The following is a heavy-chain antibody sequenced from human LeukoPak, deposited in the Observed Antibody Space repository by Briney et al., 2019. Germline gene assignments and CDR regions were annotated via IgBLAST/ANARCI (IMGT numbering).Heavy chain of an antibody. CDR1: GYTFTSYY. Sequence: ASVKVSCTASGYTFTSYYIHWVRQAPGQGLEWMGIINPSGDSTTYAQKFQGRVTVTRDTSTSTVYMELSSLRSEDTAMYYCATSREWLGLDYWGQGTLVTVSS. J-gene: IGHJ4*02. CDR3: ATSREWLGLDY. CDR2: INPSGDST. V-gene: IGHV1-46*01. D-gene: IGHD3-3*01.